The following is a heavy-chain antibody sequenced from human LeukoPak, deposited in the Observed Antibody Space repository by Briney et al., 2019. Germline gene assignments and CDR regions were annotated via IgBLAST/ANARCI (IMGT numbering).Heavy chain of an antibody. CDR2: IIPILGIA. Sequence: SSVTVSCKASGGTFSSYAISWVRQAPGQGLEGMGRIIPILGIANYAQKFQGRVTITADKSTSTAYMELSSLRSEDTAVYYCARAEITMVRGVIDYYYGMDVWGQGTTVTVSS. V-gene: IGHV1-69*04. CDR1: GGTFSSYA. CDR3: ARAEITMVRGVIDYYYGMDV. D-gene: IGHD3-10*01. J-gene: IGHJ6*02.